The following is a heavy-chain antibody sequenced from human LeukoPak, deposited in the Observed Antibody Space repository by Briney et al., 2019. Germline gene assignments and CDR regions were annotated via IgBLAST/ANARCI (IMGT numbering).Heavy chain of an antibody. J-gene: IGHJ4*02. Sequence: WEPLSLTCTASGASISSYDWSWIRPPPGKGLEGSGFIYYSGTTNYNPSLKSRVTISIDTSKNQFSLKLSSVTAGDTAVYYCARGPWSGTYWAFDYWGQGTLVTVSS. CDR3: ARGPWSGTYWAFDY. D-gene: IGHD1-26*01. CDR2: IYYSGTT. CDR1: GASISSYD. V-gene: IGHV4-59*01.